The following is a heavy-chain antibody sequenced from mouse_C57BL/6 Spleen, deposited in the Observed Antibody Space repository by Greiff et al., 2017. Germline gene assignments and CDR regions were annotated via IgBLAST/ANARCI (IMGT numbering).Heavy chain of an antibody. CDR1: GYTFTSYW. V-gene: IGHV1-69*01. CDR3: ARARLHYAMDY. D-gene: IGHD2-2*01. J-gene: IGHJ4*01. CDR2: IDPSDSYT. Sequence: QVQLQQPGAELVMPGASVKLSCKASGYTFTSYWMHWVKQRPGQGLEWIGEIDPSDSYTNYNQKFKGKSTLTVDKSSSTAYMQLSSLTSEDSAVYYCARARLHYAMDYWGQGTSVTVSS.